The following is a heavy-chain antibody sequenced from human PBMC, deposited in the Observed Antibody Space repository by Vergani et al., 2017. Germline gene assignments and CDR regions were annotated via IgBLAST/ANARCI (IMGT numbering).Heavy chain of an antibody. Sequence: EVELVQSGPEMRKPGESLKISCKGSEYSFGNYWIGWVRQMPGKGLEWMGIIYPADSDTRYSPSFQGQVTISADKSISTAFLQWDSLKASDTALYYCARQPIVGAADWGQGTLVTVSS. V-gene: IGHV5-51*01. CDR1: EYSFGNYW. J-gene: IGHJ4*02. D-gene: IGHD1-26*01. CDR3: ARQPIVGAAD. CDR2: IYPADSDT.